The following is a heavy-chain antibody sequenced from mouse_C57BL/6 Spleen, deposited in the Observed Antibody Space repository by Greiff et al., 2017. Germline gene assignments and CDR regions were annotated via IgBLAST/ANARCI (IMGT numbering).Heavy chain of an antibody. D-gene: IGHD1-1*01. CDR1: GYAFSSSW. Sequence: VQRVESGPELVKPGASVKISCKASGYAFSSSWMNWVKQRPGKGLEWIGRIYPGDGDTNYNGKFKGKATLTADKSSSTAYMQLSSLTSEDSAVYFCARSGNYYGSSLYAMDYWGQGTSVTVSS. CDR2: IYPGDGDT. CDR3: ARSGNYYGSSLYAMDY. V-gene: IGHV1-82*01. J-gene: IGHJ4*01.